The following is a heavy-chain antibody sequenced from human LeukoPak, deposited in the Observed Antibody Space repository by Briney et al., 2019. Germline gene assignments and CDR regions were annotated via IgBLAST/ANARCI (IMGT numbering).Heavy chain of an antibody. D-gene: IGHD3-3*01. Sequence: ASVKVSCKASGYTFTSYDINWVRQATGQGLEWMGWMNPNSGNTGYAQKFQGRVTMTRNTSISTAYMELSSLRSEDTAVYYCARGGDDFPYYYYMDVWGKGTTVTASS. J-gene: IGHJ6*03. CDR2: MNPNSGNT. CDR1: GYTFTSYD. CDR3: ARGGDDFPYYYYMDV. V-gene: IGHV1-8*01.